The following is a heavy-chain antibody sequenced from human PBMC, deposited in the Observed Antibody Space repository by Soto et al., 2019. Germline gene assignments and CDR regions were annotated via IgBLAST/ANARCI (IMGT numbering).Heavy chain of an antibody. V-gene: IGHV4-4*07. D-gene: IGHD6-13*01. CDR2: IFSSGTT. CDR3: ARGPRGQLSGMDV. Sequence: KPSETLSLTCTVTNGSINTYYWSWVRQPAGKGLEWIGRIFSSGTTDYNPSLKRRVTMSIDTSKNQLSLRLRPVTAADTAVYYCARGPRGQLSGMDVWGQGTTVTVSS. CDR1: NGSINTYY. J-gene: IGHJ6*02.